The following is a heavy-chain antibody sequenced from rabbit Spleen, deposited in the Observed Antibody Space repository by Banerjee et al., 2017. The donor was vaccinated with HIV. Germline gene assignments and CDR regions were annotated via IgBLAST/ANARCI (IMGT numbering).Heavy chain of an antibody. CDR3: VREAGYAGYGDGNL. V-gene: IGHV1S7*01. CDR2: IDPVFGST. CDR1: GFDFSTYY. D-gene: IGHD7-1*01. Sequence: QLVESGGGLVQPGGSLKLSCKASGFDFSTYYMSWVRQAPGKGLEWIGYIDPVFGSTVYASWVNGRFTISRENTQNTVSLQLNSLTAADTATYFCVREAGYAGYGDGNLWGPGTLVT. J-gene: IGHJ4*01.